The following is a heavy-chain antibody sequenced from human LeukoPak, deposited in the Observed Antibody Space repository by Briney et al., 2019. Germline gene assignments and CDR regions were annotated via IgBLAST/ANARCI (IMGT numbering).Heavy chain of an antibody. Sequence: GGSLRLSCAASGFTFSSYSMNWVRQAPGKGLEWVSSISSSSSYIYYADSVKGRFTISRDNAKNSLYLQMNSLRAEDTAVYYCARELNYDIFTGYQGYGYFDYWGQGTLVTVSS. D-gene: IGHD3-9*01. V-gene: IGHV3-21*01. J-gene: IGHJ4*02. CDR3: ARELNYDIFTGYQGYGYFDY. CDR2: ISSSSSYI. CDR1: GFTFSSYS.